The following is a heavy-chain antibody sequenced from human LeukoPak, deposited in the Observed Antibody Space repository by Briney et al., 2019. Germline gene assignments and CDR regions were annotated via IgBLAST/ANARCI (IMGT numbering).Heavy chain of an antibody. V-gene: IGHV4-4*07. CDR1: GGFISSYY. J-gene: IGHJ6*04. D-gene: IGHD6-6*01. Sequence: SETLSLTCTVSGGFISSYYWSWIRQPAGKGLEWIGRIYTSGSTNYNPSLKSRVTISVDTSKNQFSLKLSSVTAADTAVYYCARFEDVEQLVDVWGKGTTVTVSS. CDR2: IYTSGST. CDR3: ARFEDVEQLVDV.